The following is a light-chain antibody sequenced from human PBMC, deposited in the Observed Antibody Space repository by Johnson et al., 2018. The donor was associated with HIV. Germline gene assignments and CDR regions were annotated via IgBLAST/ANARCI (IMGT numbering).Light chain of an antibody. V-gene: IGLV1-51*01. CDR2: DNN. CDR3: GTWDSSLTSYV. J-gene: IGLJ1*01. CDR1: SSNVGSSF. Sequence: QPVLTKPPSVSAAPGQTVTISCSGSSSNVGSSFVSWYRQVPGTAPKLLIYDNNKRPSGIPGRFSGSKSGPSATLGITGLQTGDEADYYCGTWDSSLTSYVFGAGTKVTVL.